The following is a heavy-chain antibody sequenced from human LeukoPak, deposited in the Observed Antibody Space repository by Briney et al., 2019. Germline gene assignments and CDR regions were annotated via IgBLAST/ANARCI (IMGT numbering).Heavy chain of an antibody. CDR2: VSDSGGT. D-gene: IGHD6-19*01. J-gene: IGHJ4*02. Sequence: SETLSLTCTVSGASFSDFYWSWIRQSPGRGLEWIGYVSDSGGTSYNPSLKSRVTLSVDTSKNQFFLNMNSVTAADTAVYYCARHASGWVGELDYWGQGTLVTVSS. CDR3: ARHASGWVGELDY. V-gene: IGHV4-59*08. CDR1: GASFSDFY.